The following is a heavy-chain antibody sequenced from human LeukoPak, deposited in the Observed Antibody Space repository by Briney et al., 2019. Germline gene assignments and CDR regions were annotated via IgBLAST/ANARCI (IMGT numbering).Heavy chain of an antibody. CDR1: GYSFTSYW. CDR3: ARQLGNWFDP. Sequence: GESLKISCKGAGYSFTSYWICWGRQMPGKVLKWMGIIYPGDSDTRYSPSFQGQVTISADKSISTAYLQWSSLKASDTAMYYCARQLGNWFDPWGQGTLVTVSS. V-gene: IGHV5-51*01. CDR2: IYPGDSDT. D-gene: IGHD7-27*01. J-gene: IGHJ5*02.